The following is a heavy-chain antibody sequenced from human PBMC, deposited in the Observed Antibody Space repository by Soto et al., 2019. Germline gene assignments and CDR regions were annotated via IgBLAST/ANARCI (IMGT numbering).Heavy chain of an antibody. CDR2: ISYDGSNK. J-gene: IGHJ4*02. V-gene: IGHV3-30*01. CDR1: GFTFGSYA. Sequence: QVQLVESGGGVVQPGRSLRLSCAASGFTFGSYAMHWVRQAPGKGLEWVTVISYDGSNKYYADSVKGRFTVSRDNSKNTLYLQMNSLRAEDAAEYYCARDSWSFDYWGQGTLVTVSS. D-gene: IGHD2-15*01. CDR3: ARDSWSFDY.